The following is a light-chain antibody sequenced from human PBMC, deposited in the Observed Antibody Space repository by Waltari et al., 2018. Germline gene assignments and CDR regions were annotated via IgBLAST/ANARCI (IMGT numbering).Light chain of an antibody. Sequence: LTQSPATLSLSPGERATLSCRASTTVNNFLAWYQQKPGQAPRVLIYGASSRATGIPSRFSGSGSGKEVPLPISRLGPEDFAVYYCQKYRNSPHSFGQGTKVEIK. V-gene: IGKV3-20*01. J-gene: IGKJ2*03. CDR3: QKYRNSPHS. CDR1: TTVNNF. CDR2: GAS.